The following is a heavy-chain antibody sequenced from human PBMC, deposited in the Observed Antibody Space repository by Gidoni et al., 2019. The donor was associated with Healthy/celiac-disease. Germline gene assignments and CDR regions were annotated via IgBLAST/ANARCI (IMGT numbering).Heavy chain of an antibody. CDR2: ISYDGSNK. CDR1: GCTFSCYA. Sequence: QVQLVESGGGVVQPGRSLRLSCAASGCTFSCYAMHWVRQAPGMGLEWVAVISYDGSNKYYADSVKGRFTISRDNSKNTLYLQMNSLRAEDTAVYYCARGITAMVSSDVYWGQGTLVTVSS. D-gene: IGHD5-18*01. CDR3: ARGITAMVSSDVY. J-gene: IGHJ4*02. V-gene: IGHV3-30-3*01.